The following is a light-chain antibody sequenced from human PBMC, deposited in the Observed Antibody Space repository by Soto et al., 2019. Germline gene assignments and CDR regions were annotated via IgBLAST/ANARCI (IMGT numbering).Light chain of an antibody. CDR3: QQYGDSPRT. CDR1: RTVSHSS. CDR2: GAS. J-gene: IGKJ1*01. V-gene: IGKV3-20*01. Sequence: DIVLTQSPDSRAVSLGERSTINGKSRRTVSHSSNNKKCLAWYQQKPGQAPRLLIYGASSRATGIPDRFSGSGSGTDFTLTISRLEPGDFAVYYCQQYGDSPRTFGQGTKVDIK.